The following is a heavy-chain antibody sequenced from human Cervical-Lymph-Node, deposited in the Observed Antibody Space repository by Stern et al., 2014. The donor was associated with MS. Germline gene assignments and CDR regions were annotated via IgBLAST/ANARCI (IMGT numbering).Heavy chain of an antibody. CDR2: SNSM. D-gene: IGHD4-17*01. Sequence: EVQLVESGGGLVQPGRSLRLSCAASGFTFDDYAMHWVRQAPGKGLEWVSSSNSMTYADSVKGRFTISRDNAKNSLYLQMNSLRAEDTALYYCTKATYYGAALDYWGQGTLVTVSS. CDR3: TKATYYGAALDY. J-gene: IGHJ4*02. V-gene: IGHV3-9*01. CDR1: GFTFDDYA.